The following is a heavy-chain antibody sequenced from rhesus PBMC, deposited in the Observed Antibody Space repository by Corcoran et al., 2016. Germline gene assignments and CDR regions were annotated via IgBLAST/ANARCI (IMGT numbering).Heavy chain of an antibody. CDR2: IYGSGSRT. J-gene: IGHJ4*01. CDR1: GGSISSSY. V-gene: IGHV4-169*02. Sequence: QLQLQESGPGLVKPSETLSVTCAVSGGSISSSYWSWIRQAPGKGLEWIGYIYGSGSRTNYNPARQSRVTVAVDTSKNELSRKRSSVSTADTAVYYGARDRATVDFDYWGQGGLVTVSS. D-gene: IGHD5-36*01. CDR3: ARDRATVDFDY.